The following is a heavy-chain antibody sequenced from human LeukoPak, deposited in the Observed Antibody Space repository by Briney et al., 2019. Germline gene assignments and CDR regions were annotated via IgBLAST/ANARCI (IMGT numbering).Heavy chain of an antibody. CDR2: IALDVSGS. CDR1: GFPFSSYW. Sequence: AGSLRLSCSASGFPFSSYWMAWVPQAPGKGRAWVATIALDVSGSYYVDSVKGRLTVSRDNTKNSVYWQMNSLRVDDTAVFYCTTEIWYVFESWGQGSLVTVSS. D-gene: IGHD6-13*01. V-gene: IGHV3-7*04. J-gene: IGHJ4*02. CDR3: TTEIWYVFES.